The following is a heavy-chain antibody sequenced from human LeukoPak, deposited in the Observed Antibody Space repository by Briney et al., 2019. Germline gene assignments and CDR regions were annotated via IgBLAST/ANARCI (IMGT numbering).Heavy chain of an antibody. J-gene: IGHJ4*02. CDR1: GFTFSSYS. CDR3: AKDPGYQVVYCFDY. Sequence: GGSLRLSCAASGFTFSSYSMSWVRQAPGKGLEWVSGISGSGGSTDYADSVRGRFTISRDNSKNTLYLQMNSLRVEDTAVYYCAKDPGYQVVYCFDYWGQGTLVTVSS. V-gene: IGHV3-23*01. CDR2: ISGSGGST. D-gene: IGHD2-2*01.